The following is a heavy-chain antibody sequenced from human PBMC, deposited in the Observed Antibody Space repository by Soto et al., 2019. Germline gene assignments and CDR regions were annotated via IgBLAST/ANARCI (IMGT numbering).Heavy chain of an antibody. Sequence: QVQMVQSGGEVKKPGASVKVSCKTSGYTFSNYGISWVRQAPGQGLEWMGWISPYNGNTKYAQKFQGRVTMTTDTSTSTAYMELRSLKSDDTAVYYCAGDFNYGSGRDPYYYYMDVWGKGTTVTVSS. CDR3: AGDFNYGSGRDPYYYYMDV. D-gene: IGHD3-10*01. CDR2: ISPYNGNT. CDR1: GYTFSNYG. J-gene: IGHJ6*03. V-gene: IGHV1-18*01.